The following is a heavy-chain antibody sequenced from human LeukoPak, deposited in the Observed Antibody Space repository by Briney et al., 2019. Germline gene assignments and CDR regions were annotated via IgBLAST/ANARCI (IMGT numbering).Heavy chain of an antibody. J-gene: IGHJ4*02. CDR1: GFTFSSYA. Sequence: GGSLRLSCAASGFTFSSYAMHWLRQAPGKGLEYVSDISSNGGSTYYGNSVKGRFTISRDSSKNTVYLQMGSLRAEDMAVYYCSSGWEGILTGSPFDYWGQGTLVTVSS. V-gene: IGHV3-64*01. CDR2: ISSNGGST. CDR3: SSGWEGILTGSPFDY. D-gene: IGHD3-9*01.